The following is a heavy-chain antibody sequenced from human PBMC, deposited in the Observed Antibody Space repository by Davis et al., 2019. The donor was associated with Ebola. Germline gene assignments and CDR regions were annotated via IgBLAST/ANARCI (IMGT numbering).Heavy chain of an antibody. J-gene: IGHJ4*02. D-gene: IGHD3-16*02. CDR3: ATRADYVWGSYRYYYFDY. Sequence: ASVKVSCKASGYTFTSYGISWVRQAPGQGLEWMGWISAYNGNTNYAQKLQGRVTMTTDTSTSTAYMELRSLRSDDTAVYYCATRADYVWGSYRYYYFDYWGQGTLVTVSS. CDR2: ISAYNGNT. V-gene: IGHV1-18*04. CDR1: GYTFTSYG.